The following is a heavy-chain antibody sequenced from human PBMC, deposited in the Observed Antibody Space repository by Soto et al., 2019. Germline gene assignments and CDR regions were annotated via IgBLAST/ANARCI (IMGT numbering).Heavy chain of an antibody. J-gene: IGHJ6*02. Sequence: QVQLQESDPGLVKPSQTLSLTCTVSGDSVSGGYYWSWVRQRPRKGLEWIGYVSPIGTPYYSPSLNSRVSISIDTSKNQLSLEVRSVTAADTAVYYCARDRGSYGMDVWGQGTTVTVSS. CDR2: VSPIGTP. V-gene: IGHV4-31*03. CDR3: ARDRGSYGMDV. CDR1: GDSVSGGYY.